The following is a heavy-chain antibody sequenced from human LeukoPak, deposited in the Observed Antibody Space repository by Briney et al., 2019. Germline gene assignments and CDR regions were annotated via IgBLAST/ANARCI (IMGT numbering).Heavy chain of an antibody. CDR3: ARGRNYGDV. Sequence: SETLSLTCTVSGGSISNYYWSWIRQAPGKGLEWIGYIYNSGSTNYNPSLRSRVTISVDSSKNQFSLNLNSVTAADTAVYYCARGRNYGDVWGKGTTVTVSS. CDR2: IYNSGST. V-gene: IGHV4-59*01. J-gene: IGHJ6*03. CDR1: GGSISNYY.